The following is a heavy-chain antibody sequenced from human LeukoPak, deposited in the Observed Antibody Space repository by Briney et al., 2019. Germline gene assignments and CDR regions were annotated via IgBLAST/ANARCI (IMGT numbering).Heavy chain of an antibody. D-gene: IGHD4-11*01. Sequence: ASVKVSCKAFGYTFTSNYMHWVRQAPGQGPEWMGVISPSGGSTTYAQKFQGRVTLTSDMSTNTVYMELRSLRSEDTAMYYCARAFNSIQPLDYWGQGTLVTVSS. J-gene: IGHJ4*02. CDR1: GYTFTSNY. CDR2: ISPSGGST. CDR3: ARAFNSIQPLDY. V-gene: IGHV1-46*01.